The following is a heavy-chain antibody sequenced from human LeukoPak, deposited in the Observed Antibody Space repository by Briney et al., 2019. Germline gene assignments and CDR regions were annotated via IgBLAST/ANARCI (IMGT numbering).Heavy chain of an antibody. D-gene: IGHD3-22*01. V-gene: IGHV4-4*09. CDR3: ARDRYYDSSGYYYPNWFDP. CDR2: IYTSGST. CDR1: GGSISSYY. J-gene: IGHJ5*02. Sequence: KASETLSLTCTVSGGSISSYYWSWIRQPPGKGLEWIGYIYTSGSTNYNPSLKSRVTISVDTSKNQFSLKLSSVTAADTAVYYCARDRYYDSSGYYYPNWFDPWGQGTLVTVSS.